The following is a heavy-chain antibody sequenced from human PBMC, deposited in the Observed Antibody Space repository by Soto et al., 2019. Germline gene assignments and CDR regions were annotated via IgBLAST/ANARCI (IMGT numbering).Heavy chain of an antibody. D-gene: IGHD1-1*01. CDR1: GCSVRAPDW. Sequence: SETLSLAGPLSGCSVRAPDWWNWVRQSPDKGLEWIAEVHISGHSNYNPSLRSRVSVSIDSSKNQFYLNLNSVTAADTAIYYCARVRQGCSANNCYFDPWGQGTQVT. V-gene: IGHV4-4*02. J-gene: IGHJ5*01. CDR3: ARVRQGCSANNCYFDP. CDR2: VHISGHS.